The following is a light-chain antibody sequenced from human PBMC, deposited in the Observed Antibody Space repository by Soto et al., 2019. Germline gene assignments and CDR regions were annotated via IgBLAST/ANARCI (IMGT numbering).Light chain of an antibody. CDR2: DVS. V-gene: IGLV2-14*03. CDR1: SSDIGGYNF. CDR3: SSYTTSSTRV. Sequence: QSALTQPASVSGSPGQSNTISCTGTSSDIGGYNFVSWYQQHPGKAPKLIIYDVSSRPSGVSNRFSGSKSGNTASLTISGLQAEDEADYYCSSYTTSSTRVFGGGTQLTVL. J-gene: IGLJ2*01.